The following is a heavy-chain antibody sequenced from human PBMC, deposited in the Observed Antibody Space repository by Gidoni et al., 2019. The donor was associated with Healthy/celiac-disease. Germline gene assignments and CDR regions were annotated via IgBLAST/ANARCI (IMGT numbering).Heavy chain of an antibody. CDR1: GGSISSSSYY. Sequence: QLQLLESGPGLVKPSETLSLTCTVSGGSISSSSYYWGWIRQPPGKGLEWIGSIYYSGSTYYNPSLKSRVTISVDTSKNQFSLKLSSVTAADTAVYYCAILYSSETFDIWGQGTMVTVSS. J-gene: IGHJ3*02. CDR3: AILYSSETFDI. V-gene: IGHV4-39*01. D-gene: IGHD6-19*01. CDR2: IYYSGST.